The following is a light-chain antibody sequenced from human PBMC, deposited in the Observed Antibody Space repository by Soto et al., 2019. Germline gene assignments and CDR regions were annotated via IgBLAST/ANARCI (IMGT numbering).Light chain of an antibody. CDR1: QDISNY. CDR3: QQYDNLLSIT. Sequence: DIQMTQSPSSLSASVGDRVTITCQASQDISNYLNWYQQKPGKAPKLLIYDASNLETGVPSRFSGSGSGTDFTFTISSLQPEVIATYYCQQYDNLLSITFGQGTRLEIK. CDR2: DAS. J-gene: IGKJ5*01. V-gene: IGKV1-33*01.